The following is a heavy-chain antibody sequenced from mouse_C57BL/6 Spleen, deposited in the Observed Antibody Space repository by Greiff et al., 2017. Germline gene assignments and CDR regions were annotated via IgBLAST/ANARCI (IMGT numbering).Heavy chain of an antibody. J-gene: IGHJ2*01. D-gene: IGHD1-1*01. V-gene: IGHV1-31*01. Sequence: VQLQQSGPELVKPGASVKISCKASGYSFTGYYMHWVKQSHGNILDWIGYIYPYNGVSSYNQKFKGKATLTVDKSSSTAYMELLSLTSEDSAVYYCARPSYYGSRGPFDYWGQGTTLTVSS. CDR3: ARPSYYGSRGPFDY. CDR1: GYSFTGYY. CDR2: IYPYNGVS.